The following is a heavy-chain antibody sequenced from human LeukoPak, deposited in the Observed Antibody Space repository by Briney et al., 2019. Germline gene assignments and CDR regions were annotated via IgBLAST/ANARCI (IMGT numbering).Heavy chain of an antibody. CDR3: ARQLWLPDYYYGMDV. D-gene: IGHD5-18*01. V-gene: IGHV3-23*01. CDR2: ISGSGGST. Sequence: SGGSLRLSCAASGFTFSSYAMSWVRQAPGKGLEWVSAISGSGGSTYYADSVKGRFTISRDNSKNTLYLQMNSLRAEDTAVYYCARQLWLPDYYYGMDVWGQGTTVTVSS. CDR1: GFTFSSYA. J-gene: IGHJ6*02.